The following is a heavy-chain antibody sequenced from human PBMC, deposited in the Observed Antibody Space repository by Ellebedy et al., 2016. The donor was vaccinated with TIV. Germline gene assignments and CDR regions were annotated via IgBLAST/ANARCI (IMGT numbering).Heavy chain of an antibody. Sequence: GESLKISCEASGFIFSNFAMHWVRQSPGKGLEWVAFIWYDGGNKYYVDSVKCRFTISRDNSKNTLYLQMNNLGAEDTAVYYCARNRQVDRGDCQDYWGQGALVTVSS. V-gene: IGHV3-33*01. D-gene: IGHD2-21*02. CDR1: GFIFSNFA. CDR3: ARNRQVDRGDCQDY. CDR2: IWYDGGNK. J-gene: IGHJ4*02.